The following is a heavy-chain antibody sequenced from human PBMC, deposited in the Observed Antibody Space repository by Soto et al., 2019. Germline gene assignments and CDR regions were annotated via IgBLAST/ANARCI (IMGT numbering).Heavy chain of an antibody. CDR2: ISGSGGST. CDR1: GFTFSSYA. V-gene: IGHV3-23*01. J-gene: IGHJ5*01. D-gene: IGHD3-16*01. CDR3: AKDRGRGDDWFDS. Sequence: EVQLLESGGGLVQPGGSLRLSCAASGFTFSSYAMSWVRQAPGKGLEWVSAISGSGGSTFYADSVKGRFTISRDTSKNTGFLQRNSRSAGDTAVYYCAKDRGRGDDWFDSWGQGTLVTVSS.